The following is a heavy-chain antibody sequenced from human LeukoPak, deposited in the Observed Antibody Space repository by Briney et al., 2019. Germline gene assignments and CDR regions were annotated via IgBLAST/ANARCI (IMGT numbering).Heavy chain of an antibody. V-gene: IGHV4-4*07. CDR1: GYSISNYY. CDR2: IYSSGST. J-gene: IGHJ4*02. Sequence: NSSETLSLTCTVSGYSISNYYWSWIRQPAGKGLEWIGRIYSSGSTNYNPSLKSRVTMSLDTSKNQFSLKLSSVTAADTAVYYCARAAHSGSLAPFDYWGQGTLVTVSS. CDR3: ARAAHSGSLAPFDY. D-gene: IGHD1-26*01.